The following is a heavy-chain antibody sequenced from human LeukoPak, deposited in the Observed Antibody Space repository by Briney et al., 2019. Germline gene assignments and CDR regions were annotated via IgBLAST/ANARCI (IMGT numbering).Heavy chain of an antibody. CDR1: GYTFTDCY. D-gene: IGHD1-20*01. J-gene: IGHJ4*02. CDR3: AGLPRYNWNEPLDY. Sequence: AASVKVSCETSGYTFTDCYMHWVRQAPGQGLEWMGWINPNSGGTKYAQKFQGRVTMTRDTSINTAYMELSRLTYDDTAVYYCAGLPRYNWNEPLDYWGQGTLVTVSS. CDR2: INPNSGGT. V-gene: IGHV1-2*02.